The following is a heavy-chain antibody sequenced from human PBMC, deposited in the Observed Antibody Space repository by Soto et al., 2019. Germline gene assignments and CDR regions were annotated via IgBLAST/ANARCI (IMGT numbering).Heavy chain of an antibody. J-gene: IGHJ6*02. V-gene: IGHV4-59*01. CDR3: ARGTKYYYQGMDV. CDR2: IYDSGST. Sequence: SETLSLTCTVSGDSINNYYWTWIRQPPGRGLEWIGYIYDSGSTSYNPSLKSRLTISVDTSKNQFSLKLKSVTAADTAVYYCARGTKYYYQGMDVWGQGTTVTVSS. CDR1: GDSINNYY.